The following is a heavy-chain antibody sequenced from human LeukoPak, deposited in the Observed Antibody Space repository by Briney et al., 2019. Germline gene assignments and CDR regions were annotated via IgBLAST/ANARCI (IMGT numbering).Heavy chain of an antibody. CDR1: GFTFSSYG. CDR3: ARDYYDSSGYPASWWFDP. CDR2: IWYDGSNK. D-gene: IGHD3-22*01. J-gene: IGHJ5*02. Sequence: PGRSLRLSCAASGFTFSSYGMHWVRQAPGKGLEWVAVIWYDGSNKYYADSVKGRFTISRDNSKNTLYLQMNSLRAEDKAVYYCARDYYDSSGYPASWWFDPWGQGTLVTVSS. V-gene: IGHV3-33*01.